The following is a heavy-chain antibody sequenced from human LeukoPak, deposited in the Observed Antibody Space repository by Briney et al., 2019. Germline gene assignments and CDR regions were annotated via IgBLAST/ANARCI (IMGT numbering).Heavy chain of an antibody. CDR2: ISWNSGSI. CDR3: AKDKWHVRATPFDY. Sequence: GRSLRLSCAASGFTFDDYAMHWVRQAPGKGLEWVSGISWNSGSIGYADSVQGRFTISRDNAKNSLYLQMNSLSGEDTALYYCAKDKWHVRATPFDYWGQGTLVTVSS. J-gene: IGHJ4*02. D-gene: IGHD1-26*01. CDR1: GFTFDDYA. V-gene: IGHV3-9*01.